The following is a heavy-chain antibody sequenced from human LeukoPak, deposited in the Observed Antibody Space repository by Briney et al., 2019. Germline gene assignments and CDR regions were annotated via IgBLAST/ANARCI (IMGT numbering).Heavy chain of an antibody. Sequence: ASVKVSRKASGYTFTGYYIYWVRQAPGQGLEWMGWINPNSGGTNYAQKFQGRVTMTRDTSISTAYMELSRLRSDDTAVYYCARDPVIVATTGRLDYWGQGTLVTVSS. V-gene: IGHV1-2*02. CDR1: GYTFTGYY. CDR3: ARDPVIVATTGRLDY. D-gene: IGHD1-26*01. CDR2: INPNSGGT. J-gene: IGHJ4*02.